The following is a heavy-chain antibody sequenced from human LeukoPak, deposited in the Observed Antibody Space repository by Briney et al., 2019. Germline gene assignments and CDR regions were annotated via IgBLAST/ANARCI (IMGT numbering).Heavy chain of an antibody. J-gene: IGHJ4*02. CDR3: ATYRRDHLSHYFDY. D-gene: IGHD1-14*01. CDR1: GGSISSSTYY. Sequence: KTSETLSLTCSVSGGSISSSTYYWGWIRQPPGKGLEWIGSIYYSGNTYYNPSLKSRVTISVDTSKNQFSLKLSPVTAADTAVYYCATYRRDHLSHYFDYWGQGTLVTVSS. CDR2: IYYSGNT. V-gene: IGHV4-39*01.